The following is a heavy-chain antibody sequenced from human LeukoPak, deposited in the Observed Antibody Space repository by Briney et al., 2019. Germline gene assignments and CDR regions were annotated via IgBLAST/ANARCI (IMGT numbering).Heavy chain of an antibody. CDR3: ARGMGGYCSGGSCPPDY. J-gene: IGHJ4*02. Sequence: PSETLSLTCIVSGGSISGYYWSWIRQPPGKGLEWIGYTYYSGSTNYNPSLKSRVTISVDTSKNQFSLKLSSVTAADTAVYYCARGMGGYCSGGSCPPDYWGQGTLVTVSS. D-gene: IGHD2-15*01. CDR2: TYYSGST. V-gene: IGHV4-59*01. CDR1: GGSISGYY.